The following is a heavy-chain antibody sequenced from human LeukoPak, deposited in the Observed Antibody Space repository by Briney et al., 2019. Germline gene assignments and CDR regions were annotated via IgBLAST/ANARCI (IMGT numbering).Heavy chain of an antibody. CDR3: ARVDYYYYGMDV. CDR1: GFTVSSNY. J-gene: IGHJ6*04. V-gene: IGHV3-53*01. Sequence: GGSLRLSCAASGFTVSSNYMSWVRQAPGRGLEWVSVIYSGGSTYYADSVKGRFTISRDNSKNTLYLQMNSLRAEDTAVYYCARVDYYYYGMDVWGKGTTVTVSS. CDR2: IYSGGST.